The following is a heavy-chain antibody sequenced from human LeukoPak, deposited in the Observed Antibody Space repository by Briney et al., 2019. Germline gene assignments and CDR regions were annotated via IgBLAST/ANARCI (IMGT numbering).Heavy chain of an antibody. CDR1: GYTFTSYA. J-gene: IGHJ4*02. CDR2: INPNSGGT. D-gene: IGHD3-16*02. V-gene: IGHV1-2*02. CDR3: AREISAGHDYVWGSYRPYYFDY. Sequence: ASVKVSCKASGYTFTSYAMHWVRQAPGQGLEWMGWINPNSGGTNYAQKFQGRVTMTRDTSISTAYMELSRLRSDDTAVYYCAREISAGHDYVWGSYRPYYFDYWGQGTLVTVSS.